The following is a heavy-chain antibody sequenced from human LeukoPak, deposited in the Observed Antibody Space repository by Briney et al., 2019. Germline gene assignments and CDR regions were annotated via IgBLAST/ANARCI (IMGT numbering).Heavy chain of an antibody. CDR2: IYAGGSI. CDR1: GLNVSSNY. D-gene: IGHD3-16*01. V-gene: IGHV3-53*01. J-gene: IGHJ3*02. CDR3: ARGDRDAFDI. Sequence: GGSLRLSCAASGLNVSSNYMSWVRKAPGKGLEWVSVIYAGGSISYTDSVKGRFTISRDNSKNTLYLQMNSLRAEDTAVYYCARGDRDAFDIWGQGTMVTVSS.